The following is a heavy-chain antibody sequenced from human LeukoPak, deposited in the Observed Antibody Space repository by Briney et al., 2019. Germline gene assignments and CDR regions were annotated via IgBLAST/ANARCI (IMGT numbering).Heavy chain of an antibody. CDR2: FDPEDGET. V-gene: IGHV1-24*01. J-gene: IGHJ5*02. D-gene: IGHD5-12*01. Sequence: ASVKVSCKVSGYTLTELSMHWVRQAPGKGLEWMGGFDPEDGETIYAQKFQGRVTMTEDTSTDTAYMELSSLRSEVTAVYYCATIPGYSGYDSAWGQGTLVTVSS. CDR3: ATIPGYSGYDSA. CDR1: GYTLTELS.